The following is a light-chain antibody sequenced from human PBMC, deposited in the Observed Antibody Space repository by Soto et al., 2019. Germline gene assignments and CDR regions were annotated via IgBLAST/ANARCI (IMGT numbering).Light chain of an antibody. CDR2: AAS. V-gene: IGKV3-20*01. CDR3: QHYNNWPAWT. Sequence: EIVLTQSPGTLSLSPWERATLSCRASQSVSSSYLAWYQQKPGQAPRLLIYAASSRATGIPDRFSGSGSETEFTLTITSLQSEEFAVYYCQHYNNWPAWTFGQGTKVDIK. J-gene: IGKJ1*01. CDR1: QSVSSSY.